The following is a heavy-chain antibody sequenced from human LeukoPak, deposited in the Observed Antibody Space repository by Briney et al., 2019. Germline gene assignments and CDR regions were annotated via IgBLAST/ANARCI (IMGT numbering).Heavy chain of an antibody. Sequence: SETLSLTCTVSGGSISSSSYYWGWIRQPPGKGLEWIGSIYYSGSTYYNPSLKSRVTISVDTSKNQFSLKLSSVTAAGTAVYYCASSGTRREFDYWGQGTLVTVSS. CDR1: GGSISSSSYY. V-gene: IGHV4-39*01. J-gene: IGHJ4*02. CDR2: IYYSGST. CDR3: ASSGTRREFDY.